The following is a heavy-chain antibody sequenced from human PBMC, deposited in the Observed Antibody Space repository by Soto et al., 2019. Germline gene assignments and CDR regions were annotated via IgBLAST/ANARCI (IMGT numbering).Heavy chain of an antibody. CDR1: GGSISSGGYS. V-gene: IGHV4-30-2*01. Sequence: SETLSLTCAVSGGSISSGGYSWSWIRQPPGKGLEWIGYIYYSGATYYNPSLRSRVTILVDMSKNQFSLKMTSVTAADTAVYYCARGGGPTTTPSTTYDDWAQGSLVTVSS. J-gene: IGHJ4*02. CDR2: IYYSGAT. D-gene: IGHD3-22*01. CDR3: ARGGGPTTTPSTTYDD.